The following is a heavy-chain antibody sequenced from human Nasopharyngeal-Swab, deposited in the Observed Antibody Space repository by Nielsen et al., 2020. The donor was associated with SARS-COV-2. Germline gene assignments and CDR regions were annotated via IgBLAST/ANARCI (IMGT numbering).Heavy chain of an antibody. D-gene: IGHD3-3*01. V-gene: IGHV3-21*01. J-gene: IGHJ4*02. Sequence: GESLKISCAASGFTFSSYSMYWVRQAPGKGLEWVSSISSSSSYIYYADSVKGRFTISRDNAKNSLYLQMNSLRAEDTAVYYCARHLPLRFLEWLFPDYFDYWGQGTLVTVSS. CDR3: ARHLPLRFLEWLFPDYFDY. CDR1: GFTFSSYS. CDR2: ISSSSSYI.